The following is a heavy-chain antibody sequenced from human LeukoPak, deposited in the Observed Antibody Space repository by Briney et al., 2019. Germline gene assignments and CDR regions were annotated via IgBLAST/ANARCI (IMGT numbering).Heavy chain of an antibody. CDR2: IWYDGSDK. J-gene: IGHJ4*02. D-gene: IGHD3-22*01. V-gene: IGHV3-33*01. Sequence: PGRSLRLSYEASGFTFSSYGMHWVRQAPGKGLEWVAVIWYDGSDKYYADSVKGRFSISRDNSKNTLYLQMNSLRAEDTAVYYCARELPPVVNFYFDSWGQGTLVTVSS. CDR1: GFTFSSYG. CDR3: ARELPPVVNFYFDS.